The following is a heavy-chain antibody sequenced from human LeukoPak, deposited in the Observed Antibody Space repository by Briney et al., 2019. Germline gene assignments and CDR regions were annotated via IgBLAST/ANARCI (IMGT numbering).Heavy chain of an antibody. V-gene: IGHV4-31*03. Sequence: PSETLSLTCTVSGGSISSGGYYWSWIRQHPGKGLEWIGYIYYSGSTYYNPSLKSRVTISVDTSKNQFSLKLSSVTAADTAVYYCASLDFWSGYYSQDAFDIWGQGTMVTVSS. CDR2: IYYSGST. CDR3: ASLDFWSGYYSQDAFDI. D-gene: IGHD3-3*01. CDR1: GGSISSGGYY. J-gene: IGHJ3*02.